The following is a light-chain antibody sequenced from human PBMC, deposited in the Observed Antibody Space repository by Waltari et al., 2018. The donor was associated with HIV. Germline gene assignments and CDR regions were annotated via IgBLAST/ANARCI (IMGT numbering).Light chain of an antibody. CDR3: TSYGGSNNVL. CDR1: RSDIGAYKY. J-gene: IGLJ2*01. Sequence: QSALTQPPSASGSPGQSVTISCTGTRSDIGAYKYVSWYQQHPGKAPKLIISEVSKRPSGVPDRFSGSKSGNTASLTVSGLQAEDEADYYCTSYGGSNNVLFGGGTKLTVL. CDR2: EVS. V-gene: IGLV2-8*01.